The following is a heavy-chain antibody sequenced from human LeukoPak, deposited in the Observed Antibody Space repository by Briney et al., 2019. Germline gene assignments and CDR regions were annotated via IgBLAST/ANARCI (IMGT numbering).Heavy chain of an antibody. Sequence: ASVKVSCKASGYTFTSQGISWVRQAPGQGLEWMGRISTYNGDTNYAQKLQGRVTMTTDTSTSTAYMELRSLRSDDTAVYYCAIGGVVVPDYHYYYYMDVWGEGTTVAVSS. CDR3: AIGGVVVPDYHYYYYMDV. D-gene: IGHD2-15*01. CDR1: GYTFTSQG. J-gene: IGHJ6*03. V-gene: IGHV1-18*01. CDR2: ISTYNGDT.